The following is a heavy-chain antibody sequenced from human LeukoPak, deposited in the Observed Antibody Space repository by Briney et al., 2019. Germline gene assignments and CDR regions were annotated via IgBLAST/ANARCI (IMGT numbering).Heavy chain of an antibody. CDR1: GFIFSSYE. D-gene: IGHD6-19*01. CDR2: ISSSGSII. CDR3: ARDSSGWYHWFDP. V-gene: IGHV3-48*03. Sequence: GGSLRLSCAASGFIFSSYEMNWVRQAPGKGLEWVSYISSSGSIIYYADSVKGRFTISRDNAKNSLYLQMNSLRAEDTAVYYCARDSSGWYHWFDPWGQGTLVTVSS. J-gene: IGHJ5*02.